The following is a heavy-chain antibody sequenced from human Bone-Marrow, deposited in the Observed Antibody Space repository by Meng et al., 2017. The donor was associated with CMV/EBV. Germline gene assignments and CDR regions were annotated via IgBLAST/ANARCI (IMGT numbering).Heavy chain of an antibody. Sequence: ASVKVSCKASGYTFTSYGISWVRQAPGQGLEWMGWISAYNGNTNYAQKLQGRVTMTTDTSTSTAYMELRSLRSDDTAVYYCARLPHVLRFLEWLPSRGYYFDYWGQGTLVTVYS. D-gene: IGHD3-3*01. CDR2: ISAYNGNT. CDR3: ARLPHVLRFLEWLPSRGYYFDY. J-gene: IGHJ4*02. V-gene: IGHV1-18*01. CDR1: GYTFTSYG.